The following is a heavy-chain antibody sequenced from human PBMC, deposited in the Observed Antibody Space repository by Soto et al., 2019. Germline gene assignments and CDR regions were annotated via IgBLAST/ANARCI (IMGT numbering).Heavy chain of an antibody. J-gene: IGHJ4*02. CDR1: GGSISSYY. V-gene: IGHV4-59*01. D-gene: IGHD6-13*01. CDR3: ARYSSTWSYFDY. CDR2: IYYTGST. Sequence: PSETLSLTCTVSGGSISSYYWSWIRQPPGKGLEWIGYIYYTGSTNYNPSLKSRITISVDTSKNQFSLKLSSLAAADTAVYYCARYSSTWSYFDYWGQGTLVTVSS.